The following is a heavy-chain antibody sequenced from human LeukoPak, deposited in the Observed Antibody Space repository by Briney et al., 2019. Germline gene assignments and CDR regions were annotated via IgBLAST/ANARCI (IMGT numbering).Heavy chain of an antibody. CDR1: GGSISSSSYY. J-gene: IGHJ6*02. Sequence: PSETLSLTCTVSGGSISSSSYYWGWIRQPPGKGLEWIGSIYYSGSTYYSPSLKSRVTISVDTSKNQFSLKLSSVTAADTAVYYCVIRPRGRYYYGMDVWGQGTTVTVSS. V-gene: IGHV4-39*01. CDR2: IYYSGST. D-gene: IGHD1-1*01. CDR3: VIRPRGRYYYGMDV.